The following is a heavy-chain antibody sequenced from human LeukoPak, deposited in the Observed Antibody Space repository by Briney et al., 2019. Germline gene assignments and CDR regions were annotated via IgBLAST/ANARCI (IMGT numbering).Heavy chain of an antibody. J-gene: IGHJ6*02. Sequence: SETLSLTCTVSGDSISSYYWSWIRQPPGKGLEWIGYIYYSGSTKYNPSLKSRVTMSLDTSKNQFSLKLSSVTDADTAVYFCARDDTGADYYFGSDVWGQGTTVTVSS. CDR1: GDSISSYY. CDR3: ARDDTGADYYFGSDV. CDR2: IYYSGST. D-gene: IGHD1-1*01. V-gene: IGHV4-59*12.